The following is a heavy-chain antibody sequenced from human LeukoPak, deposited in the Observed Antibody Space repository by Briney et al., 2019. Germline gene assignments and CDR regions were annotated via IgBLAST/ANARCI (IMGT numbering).Heavy chain of an antibody. CDR3: AREFGHDAFDI. CDR1: GFTVSSNY. V-gene: IGHV3-66*01. D-gene: IGHD3-10*01. J-gene: IGHJ3*02. CDR2: IYSGGST. Sequence: GGSLRLSCAASGFTVSSNYMSWVRQAPGKGLEWVSVIYSGGSTYYADSVKGRFTISRDNSKNTLYLQMNSLRAEDTAVYYCAREFGHDAFDIWGQGTMVTVSS.